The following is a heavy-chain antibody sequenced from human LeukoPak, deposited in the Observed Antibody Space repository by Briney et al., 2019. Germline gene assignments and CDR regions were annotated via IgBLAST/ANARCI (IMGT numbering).Heavy chain of an antibody. J-gene: IGHJ4*02. D-gene: IGHD2-21*02. CDR3: ARDLYCGGDCYPYYFDY. V-gene: IGHV3-21*01. CDR2: ISSSSSYI. Sequence: VGSLRLSCAASGFTFSSYSMNWVRQAPGKGLEWVSSISSSSSYIYYADSVKGRFTISRDNAKNSLYLQMNSLRAEDTAVYYCARDLYCGGDCYPYYFDYWGQGTLVTVSS. CDR1: GFTFSSYS.